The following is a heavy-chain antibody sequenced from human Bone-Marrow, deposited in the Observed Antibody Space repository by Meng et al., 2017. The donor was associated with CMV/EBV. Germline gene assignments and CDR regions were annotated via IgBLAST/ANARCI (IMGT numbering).Heavy chain of an antibody. V-gene: IGHV3-21*01. D-gene: IGHD2-2*01. CDR2: ISSSSSYI. CDR3: ARDMPDTYCSSTSCTNGPDY. J-gene: IGHJ4*02. CDR1: GFTFSSYS. Sequence: GGSLRLSCAASGFTFSSYSMNWVRQAPGKGLEWVSSISSSSSYIYYADSVKGRFTISRDNAKNSLYLQMNSLRAEDTAVYYCARDMPDTYCSSTSCTNGPDYWGQGTLVTVSS.